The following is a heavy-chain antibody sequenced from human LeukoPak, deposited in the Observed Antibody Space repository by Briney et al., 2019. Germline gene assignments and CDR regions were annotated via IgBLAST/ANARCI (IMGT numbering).Heavy chain of an antibody. CDR3: ADKAYCGGDCSDGYFDL. D-gene: IGHD2-21*02. CDR1: GISLSTSAVG. CDR2: IYWDDDK. Sequence: ESGPTLMKPTQTLTLTCTFSGISLSTSAVGVGWIRQPPGKALEWLVLIYWDDDKRYSPSLKSRLTITKDTSKNQVVLTMTNMDPVDTATYYCADKAYCGGDCSDGYFDLWGRGTLVTVSS. V-gene: IGHV2-5*02. J-gene: IGHJ2*01.